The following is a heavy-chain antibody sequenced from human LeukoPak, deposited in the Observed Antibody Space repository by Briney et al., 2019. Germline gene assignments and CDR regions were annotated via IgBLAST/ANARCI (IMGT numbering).Heavy chain of an antibody. CDR1: GFTFSSYA. D-gene: IGHD2-21*01. Sequence: GGSLRLSCAASGFTFSSYAMHWVRQAPGKGLESVSAISSNGGSTYYANSVKGRFTISRDNSKNTLYLQMGSLRAEDMAVYYCARDTEVAYCGGDCYSGSFDYWGQGTLVTVSS. V-gene: IGHV3-64*01. CDR2: ISSNGGST. CDR3: ARDTEVAYCGGDCYSGSFDY. J-gene: IGHJ4*02.